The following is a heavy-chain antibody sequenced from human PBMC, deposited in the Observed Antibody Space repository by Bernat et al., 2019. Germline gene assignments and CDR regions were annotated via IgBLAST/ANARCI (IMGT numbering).Heavy chain of an antibody. Sequence: QVQLVESGGGVVQPGRSLRLSCAASGFTFSSYGMHWVRQAPGKGLEWVAVISYDGSNKYYADSVKGRFTISRDNSKNTLYLQMNSLRAEDTAVYYCARELWLGIEAVGVDYWGQGTLVTVSS. V-gene: IGHV3-30*03. CDR2: ISYDGSNK. CDR3: ARELWLGIEAVGVDY. D-gene: IGHD1-26*01. J-gene: IGHJ4*02. CDR1: GFTFSSYG.